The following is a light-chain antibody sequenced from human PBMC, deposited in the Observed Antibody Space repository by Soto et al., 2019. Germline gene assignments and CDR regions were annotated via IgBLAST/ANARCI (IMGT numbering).Light chain of an antibody. CDR2: DAS. CDR3: QQSHSTPLT. Sequence: DIQMTQSPSTLSASVGDRVTITCRASEKINKWLAWYQQKPGKAPKLLISDASSLESGVPSRFSGSGSGTEFTLTISSLQPEDFAIYYCQQSHSTPLTFGGGTKVDIK. CDR1: EKINKW. V-gene: IGKV1-5*01. J-gene: IGKJ4*01.